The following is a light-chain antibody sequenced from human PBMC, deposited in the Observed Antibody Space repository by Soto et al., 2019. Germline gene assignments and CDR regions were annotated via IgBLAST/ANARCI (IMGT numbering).Light chain of an antibody. V-gene: IGLV2-23*02. CDR1: SSDVGSYNL. J-gene: IGLJ2*01. Sequence: QSVLTQPASVSGSPGQSITISCTGTSSDVGSYNLVSWYQQHPGKAPKLMIYEVSKRPSGVSNRFSGSKSGNTASLTISGLQAEDWADYYCCSYAGSSPFEVFGGGTKLTVL. CDR2: EVS. CDR3: CSYAGSSPFEV.